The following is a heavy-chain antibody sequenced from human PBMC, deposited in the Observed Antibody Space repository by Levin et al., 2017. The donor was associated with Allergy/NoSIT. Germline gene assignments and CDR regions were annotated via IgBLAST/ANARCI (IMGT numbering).Heavy chain of an antibody. CDR1: GFTFSDYY. D-gene: IGHD6-6*01. CDR3: ARVPRDSSPLVPELDY. Sequence: PGGSLRLSCAASGFTFSDYYMSWIRQAPGKGLEWVSYISSSGSTIYYADSVKGRFTISRDNAKNSLYLQMNSLRAEDTAVYYCARVPRDSSPLVPELDYWGQGTLVTVSS. J-gene: IGHJ4*02. V-gene: IGHV3-11*01. CDR2: ISSSGSTI.